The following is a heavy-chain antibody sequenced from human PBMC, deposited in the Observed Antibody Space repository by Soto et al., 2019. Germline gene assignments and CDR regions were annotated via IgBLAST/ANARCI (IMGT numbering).Heavy chain of an antibody. CDR2: IYWNGDE. J-gene: IGHJ3*02. V-gene: IGHV2-5*01. Sequence: QGTLKESGPTLVKPTQPLTLTCSFSGFSLSTSGVGVGWIRQSPRKAMEWLALIYWNGDEHYRPSLKSRLSIIKDTSKNHVVLIMTHMDPVDTATYYCARGLATLPVFAFDIWGQGTMVTVSS. D-gene: IGHD6-6*01. CDR1: GFSLSTSGVG. CDR3: ARGLATLPVFAFDI.